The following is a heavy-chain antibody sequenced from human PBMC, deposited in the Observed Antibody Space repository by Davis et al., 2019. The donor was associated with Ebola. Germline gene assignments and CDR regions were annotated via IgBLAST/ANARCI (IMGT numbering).Heavy chain of an antibody. Sequence: PGGSLRLSCAASGFTFSSYGMHWVRQAPGKGLEWVAVISYDGSNKYYADSVKGRFTISRDNSKNTLYLQMNSLRAEDTAVYYCAKDTGRETTHSDYWGQGTLVTVSS. J-gene: IGHJ4*02. CDR3: AKDTGRETTHSDY. D-gene: IGHD1-1*01. CDR1: GFTFSSYG. CDR2: ISYDGSNK. V-gene: IGHV3-30*18.